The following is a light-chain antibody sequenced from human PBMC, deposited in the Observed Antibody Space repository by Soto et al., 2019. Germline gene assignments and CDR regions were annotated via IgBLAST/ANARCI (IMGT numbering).Light chain of an antibody. J-gene: IGKJ1*01. Sequence: DIQMTQSPSTLSASVGDRVTITCRASQSINGWLAWYQQKPGKAPSVLIYKASSLESGVPSGFSGSGSGTEFTLTISSLQPDDSATYYCQQYNSYSPTFGQGTKVEIK. CDR3: QQYNSYSPT. CDR2: KAS. V-gene: IGKV1-5*03. CDR1: QSINGW.